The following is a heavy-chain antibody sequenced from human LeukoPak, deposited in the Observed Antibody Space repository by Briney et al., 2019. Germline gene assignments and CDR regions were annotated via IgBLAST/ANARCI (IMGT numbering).Heavy chain of an antibody. Sequence: SETLSLTCSVSGASISSCSFYWNWIRQPAGKGLEWIGRIYTSGSTSYNPSLESRVAISVDTSKNQFSLKLNSVIAADTAVYYCAREVGSSERFGLIHWGQGTPVIVSS. CDR1: GASISSCSFY. CDR3: AREVGSSERFGLIH. CDR2: IYTSGST. V-gene: IGHV4-61*02. J-gene: IGHJ4*02. D-gene: IGHD6-6*01.